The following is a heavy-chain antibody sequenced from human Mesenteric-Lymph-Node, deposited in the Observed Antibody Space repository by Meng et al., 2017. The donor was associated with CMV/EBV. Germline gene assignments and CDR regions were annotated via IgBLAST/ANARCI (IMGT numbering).Heavy chain of an antibody. CDR1: GFTFSSYA. D-gene: IGHD3-10*01. V-gene: IGHV3-30-3*01. J-gene: IGHJ4*02. CDR2: ISYDGNEK. CDR3: ARGLWFGELPPGY. Sequence: GESLKISCAASGFTFSSYAVHWVRQAPGKGLEWVAIISYDGNEKNYTDSVKGRFTISRDNAKNSLYLQMNSLRAEDTAVYYCARGLWFGELPPGYWGQGTLVTVSS.